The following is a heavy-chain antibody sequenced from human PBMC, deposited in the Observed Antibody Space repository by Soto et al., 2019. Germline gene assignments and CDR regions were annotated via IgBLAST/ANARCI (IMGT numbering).Heavy chain of an antibody. D-gene: IGHD2-15*01. Sequence: SVKVSCKASGGTFSSYAISWVRQAPGQGLEWMGGIIPIFGTANYAQKFQGRVTITADESTSTAYMEPSSLRSEDTAVYYCARGGGYCSGGTWYIGSYDYWRQGSSVTVSS. J-gene: IGHJ4*02. CDR2: IIPIFGTA. CDR1: GGTFSSYA. CDR3: ARGGGYCSGGTWYIGSYDY. V-gene: IGHV1-69*13.